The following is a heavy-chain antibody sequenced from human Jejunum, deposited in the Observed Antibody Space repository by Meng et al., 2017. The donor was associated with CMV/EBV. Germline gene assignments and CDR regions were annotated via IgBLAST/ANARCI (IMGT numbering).Heavy chain of an antibody. D-gene: IGHD6-13*01. V-gene: IGHV3-23*01. J-gene: IGHJ4*02. CDR2: ISGSGGST. CDR3: AKLGIAAAGTVDY. CDR1: GFPFSSYA. Sequence: ASGFPFSSYAIGWVRQAPGKGLEWVSAISGSGGSTYYADSVKGRFTISRDNSKNTLYLQMNSLRAEDTAVYYCAKLGIAAAGTVDYWGQGTLVTVSS.